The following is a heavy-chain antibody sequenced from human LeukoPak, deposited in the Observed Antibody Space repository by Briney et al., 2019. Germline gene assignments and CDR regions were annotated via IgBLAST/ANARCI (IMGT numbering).Heavy chain of an antibody. CDR2: IYTSGST. CDR3: ARGIQKSRYDILTGLNWFDP. V-gene: IGHV4-61*02. J-gene: IGHJ5*02. CDR1: GGSISSGSYY. Sequence: SETLSLTCTVSGGSISSGSYYWSWIRQPAGKGLEWIGRIYTSGSTNYNPSLKSRVTISVDTSKNQFSLKLSSVTAADTAVYYCARGIQKSRYDILTGLNWFDPWGQGTLVTVSS. D-gene: IGHD3-9*01.